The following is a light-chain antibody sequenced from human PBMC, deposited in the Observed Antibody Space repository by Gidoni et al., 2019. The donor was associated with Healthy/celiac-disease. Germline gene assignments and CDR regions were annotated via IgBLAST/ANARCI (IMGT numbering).Light chain of an antibody. J-gene: IGLJ3*02. Sequence: QAVVTQEPSLTVSPGGTVTLTCGSSTGAVTSGHYPYWFQQKPGQAPRTLMYDTSNKHSWTPARFSGSLLGGKAALTLSGAQPEDEAEYYCLLSYSGARAGVFGGGTKLTVL. CDR1: TGAVTSGHY. CDR3: LLSYSGARAGV. CDR2: DTS. V-gene: IGLV7-46*01.